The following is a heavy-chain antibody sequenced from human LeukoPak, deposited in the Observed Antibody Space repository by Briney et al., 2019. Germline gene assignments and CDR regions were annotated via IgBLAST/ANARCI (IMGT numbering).Heavy chain of an antibody. CDR1: GFTFSSHW. J-gene: IGHJ3*02. CDR3: ARLTMIVVVIRGEAFDI. D-gene: IGHD3-22*01. Sequence: PGGSLRLSCAASGFTFSSHWMSSVRQAPGKGLEWVANIKQDGSEKYYVASGKGRFTISRDNAKNSLYLQMNSLRAEDTAVYYCARLTMIVVVIRGEAFDIWGQGTMVTVSS. CDR2: IKQDGSEK. V-gene: IGHV3-7*01.